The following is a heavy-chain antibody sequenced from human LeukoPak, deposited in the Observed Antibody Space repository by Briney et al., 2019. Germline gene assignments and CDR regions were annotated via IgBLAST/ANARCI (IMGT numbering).Heavy chain of an antibody. V-gene: IGHV3-23*01. CDR1: GFTFSSYA. CDR3: ARKYSSTWYWFDP. Sequence: GGSLRLSCAASGFTFSSYAMSWVSQAPGKGLEWVSAISGSGGDTYYADSVKGRFTISRDNSKNTLYLQMNSLRAEDTAVYYCARKYSSTWYWFDPWGQGTLVTVSS. J-gene: IGHJ5*02. D-gene: IGHD6-13*01. CDR2: ISGSGGDT.